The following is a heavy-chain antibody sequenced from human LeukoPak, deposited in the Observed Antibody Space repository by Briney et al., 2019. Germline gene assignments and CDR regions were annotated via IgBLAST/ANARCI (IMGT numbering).Heavy chain of an antibody. J-gene: IGHJ4*02. CDR1: GFTFSSYW. Sequence: PGGSLRLSCAASGFTFSSYWMHWVRQAPGKGLVWVSRIDTDGSTINYADSVKGRFTISRDNAKNTLYLQMNSLRAEDTAAYYCARDAYTSSPKPDYWGQGTLVTVSS. V-gene: IGHV3-74*01. CDR3: ARDAYTSSPKPDY. CDR2: IDTDGSTI. D-gene: IGHD6-6*01.